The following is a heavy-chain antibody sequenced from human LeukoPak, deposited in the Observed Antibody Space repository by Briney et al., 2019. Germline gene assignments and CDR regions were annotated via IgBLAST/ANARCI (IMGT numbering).Heavy chain of an antibody. D-gene: IGHD4-17*01. CDR2: IKQDGSEK. V-gene: IGHV3-7*04. CDR3: ARGYGAFGY. Sequence: QPSETLSLTCTVSGGSISSYYWSWIRQPPGKGLEWVANIKQDGSEKYYVDSVKGRFTISRDNAKNSLYLQMNSLRAEDTAVYYCARGYGAFGYWGQGTLVTVSS. CDR1: GGSISSYY. J-gene: IGHJ4*02.